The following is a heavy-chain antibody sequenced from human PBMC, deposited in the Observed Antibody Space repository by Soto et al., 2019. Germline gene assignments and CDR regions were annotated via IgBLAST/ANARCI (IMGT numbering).Heavy chain of an antibody. Sequence: SETLSLTCAVYGGSFSGYYWSWIRQPPGKGLEWIGEINHSGSTNYNPPLKSRVTISVDTSKNQFSLKLSSVTAADTAVYYCARGGRVYYGSGSYYTGYYYYGMDVWGQGTTVTVSS. V-gene: IGHV4-34*01. CDR2: INHSGST. J-gene: IGHJ6*02. CDR1: GGSFSGYY. CDR3: ARGGRVYYGSGSYYTGYYYYGMDV. D-gene: IGHD3-10*01.